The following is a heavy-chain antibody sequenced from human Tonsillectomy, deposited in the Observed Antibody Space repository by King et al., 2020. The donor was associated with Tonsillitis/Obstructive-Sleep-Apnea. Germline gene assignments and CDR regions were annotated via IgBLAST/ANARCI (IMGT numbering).Heavy chain of an antibody. CDR2: IKQDGSEK. CDR1: GFTFSSYW. J-gene: IGHJ4*02. CDR3: ARGLEYSSSILGY. D-gene: IGHD6-6*01. V-gene: IGHV3-7*03. Sequence: VQLVESGGGLVQPGGSLKLSCAASGFTFSSYWMSWVRQAPGKGLEWVANIKQDGSEKYYVDSMKGRFTISRDNAKNSLYLQMNTLRAEDTAVYYCARGLEYSSSILGYWGQGPLVTVSS.